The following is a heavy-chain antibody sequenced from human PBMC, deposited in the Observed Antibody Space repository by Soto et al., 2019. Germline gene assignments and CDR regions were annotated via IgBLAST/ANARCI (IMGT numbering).Heavy chain of an antibody. CDR1: GSSVGSGDDY. J-gene: IGHJ5*02. D-gene: IGHD3-3*01. CDR3: AIFHPPEFER. Sequence: SETLSLTCSVYGSSVGSGDDYWTWIPQSPGKGLEWIGYISDSVSTFYNPSLRSRPTIALDTSKNHFSLKLNSVTAAETAVYYCAIFHPPEFERWGQGTSVHVSP. CDR2: ISDSVST. V-gene: IGHV4-30-4*08.